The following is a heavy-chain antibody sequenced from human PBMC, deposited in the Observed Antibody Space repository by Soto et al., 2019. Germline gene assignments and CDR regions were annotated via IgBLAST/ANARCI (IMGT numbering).Heavy chain of an antibody. CDR1: GYTFTSYG. Sequence: QVQLVQSGAEVKKPGASVKVSCKASGYTFTSYGISWVRQAPGQGLEWMGWISADNGNRNFAKKFQGRVTMPTDTSANTAYMDLRSLRSDDTAVYYCARGKDDFWSGYLDNWGQGTLVTVPS. V-gene: IGHV1-18*01. D-gene: IGHD3-3*01. CDR2: ISADNGNR. CDR3: ARGKDDFWSGYLDN. J-gene: IGHJ4*02.